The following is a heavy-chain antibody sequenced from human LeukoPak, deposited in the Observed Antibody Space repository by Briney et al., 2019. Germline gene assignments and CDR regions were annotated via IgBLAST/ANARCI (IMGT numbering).Heavy chain of an antibody. J-gene: IGHJ4*02. CDR3: ARDPRGGTLDY. CDR2: INSDGNSI. V-gene: IGHV3-74*01. CDR1: GFTFSNYW. Sequence: PGGSLRLSCAASGFTFSNYWMHWLRQAPGKGLVWVSRINSDGNSITYADSVQGRFTLSRDNAKNTLNLQMNSLRAEDTAVYYCARDPRGGTLDYWGQGALVTVSS. D-gene: IGHD3-10*01.